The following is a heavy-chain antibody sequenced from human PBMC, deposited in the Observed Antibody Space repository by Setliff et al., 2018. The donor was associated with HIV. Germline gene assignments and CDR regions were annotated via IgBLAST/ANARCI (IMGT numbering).Heavy chain of an antibody. V-gene: IGHV4-59*03. CDR3: AGFPLSSSWYFY. D-gene: IGHD6-13*01. CDR1: DVSISAYY. J-gene: IGHJ4*02. Sequence: PSETLSLTCTVSDVSISAYYWSWIRQPPGKGPEWIGDIFYTGSANYNPSLKSRVTISIDTSKNQFSLKLTSVNAADTAVYYCAGFPLSSSWYFYWGQGTLVTVSS. CDR2: IFYTGSA.